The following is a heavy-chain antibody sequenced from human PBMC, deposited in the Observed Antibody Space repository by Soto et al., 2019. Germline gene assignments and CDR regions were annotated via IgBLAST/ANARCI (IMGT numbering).Heavy chain of an antibody. V-gene: IGHV5-10-1*01. CDR2: IDPSDSYT. Sequence: XESLKIFWKGSGDSFASYWVSWVRQMPGKGLEWMGRIDPSDSYTNYSPSFQGHVTISADKSISTAYLQWSSLKASDTAMYYCAIPYYGMDVWAQGTTVTVPS. CDR1: GDSFASYW. J-gene: IGHJ6*02. CDR3: AIPYYGMDV.